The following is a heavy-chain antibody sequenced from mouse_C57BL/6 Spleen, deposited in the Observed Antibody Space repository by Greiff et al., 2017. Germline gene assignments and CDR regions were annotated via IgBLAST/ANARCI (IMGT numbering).Heavy chain of an antibody. CDR2: IYPGSGNT. V-gene: IGHV1-76*01. J-gene: IGHJ2*01. CDR1: GYTFTDYY. D-gene: IGHD2-4*01. Sequence: VQLQQSGAELVRPGASVKLSCKASGYTFTDYYINWVQQRPGQGLEWIARIYPGSGNTYYNEKFKGKATLTAEKSSSTAYMQLSSLTSEDSAVYFCARGGIYYDYDEYYFDYWGQGTTLTVSS. CDR3: ARGGIYYDYDEYYFDY.